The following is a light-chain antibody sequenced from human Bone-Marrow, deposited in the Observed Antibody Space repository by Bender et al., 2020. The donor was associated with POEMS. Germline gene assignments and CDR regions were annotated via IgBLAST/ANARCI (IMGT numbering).Light chain of an antibody. V-gene: IGLV1-44*01. J-gene: IGLJ3*02. Sequence: QSVLTQPPSASGTPGQRVTISCSGSSSNIGSNFVYWYQQLPGTAPKLLIYINNQRPSGVPDRVSGSKSGTSASLAISGLQSEDEADYYCAAWEDSLNGWVFGGGTKLTVL. CDR3: AAWEDSLNGWV. CDR1: SSNIGSNF. CDR2: INN.